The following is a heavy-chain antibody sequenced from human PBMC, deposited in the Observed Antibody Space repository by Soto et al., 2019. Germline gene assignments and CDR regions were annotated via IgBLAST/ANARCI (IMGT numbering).Heavy chain of an antibody. CDR1: GYTFTSYD. J-gene: IGHJ3*02. Sequence: GASVKVSCKASGYTFTSYDINGVRQAIGQGLEWMGWMNPNSGNTGYAQKFQGRVTMTRNTSISTAYMELSSLRSEDTAVYYCAIMVVAATHDAFDIWGQGTMVTVSS. D-gene: IGHD2-15*01. V-gene: IGHV1-8*01. CDR3: AIMVVAATHDAFDI. CDR2: MNPNSGNT.